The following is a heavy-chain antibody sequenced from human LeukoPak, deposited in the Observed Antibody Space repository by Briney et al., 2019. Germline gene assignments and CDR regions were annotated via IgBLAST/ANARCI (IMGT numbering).Heavy chain of an antibody. CDR3: ARTKYYYGSGSYSLYYFDY. D-gene: IGHD3-10*01. Sequence: ASVKVSCKASGYSFTGYYIHWVRQASGQGLEWMGWINPNSGGTNYAQKFQGRVTMTRDTSISTAYMELSRLRSDDTAVYYCARTKYYYGSGSYSLYYFDYWGQGTLVTVSS. J-gene: IGHJ4*02. V-gene: IGHV1-2*02. CDR2: INPNSGGT. CDR1: GYSFTGYY.